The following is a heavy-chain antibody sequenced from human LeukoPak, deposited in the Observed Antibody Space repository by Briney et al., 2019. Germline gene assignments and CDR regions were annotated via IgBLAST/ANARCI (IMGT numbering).Heavy chain of an antibody. CDR2: IIPIFGTA. CDR3: ARGGPGDIVVVPAAILDYYYYGMDV. D-gene: IGHD2-2*01. V-gene: IGHV1-69*01. J-gene: IGHJ6*02. CDR1: GGTFSSYA. Sequence: SVKVSCKASGGTFSSYAISWVRQAPGQGLEWMGGIIPIFGTANYAQKSQGRVTITADESTSTAYMELSSLRSEDTAVYYCARGGPGDIVVVPAAILDYYYYGMDVWGQGTTVTVSS.